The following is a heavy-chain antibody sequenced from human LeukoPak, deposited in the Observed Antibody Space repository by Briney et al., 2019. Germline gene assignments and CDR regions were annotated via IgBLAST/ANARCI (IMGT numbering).Heavy chain of an antibody. CDR3: ARVEQGFGFTFDI. CDR2: IIPILGIA. J-gene: IGHJ3*02. CDR1: GGTFSSYA. V-gene: IGHV1-69*04. Sequence: ASVKVSCKASGGTFSSYAISWVRQAPGQGLEWMGRIIPILGIANYAQKFQGRVTITTDESTSTAYMELSSLRSEDTAVYYCARVEQGFGFTFDIWGQGTMVTVSS. D-gene: IGHD1/OR15-1a*01.